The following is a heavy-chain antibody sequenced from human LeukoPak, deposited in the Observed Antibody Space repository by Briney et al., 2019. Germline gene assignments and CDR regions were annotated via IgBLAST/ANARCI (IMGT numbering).Heavy chain of an antibody. Sequence: GSSVKVSCKASGGTFSSYAISWVRQAPGQGLEWMGRIIPIFGTANYAQKFQGRVTITTDESTSTAYMGLSSLRSEDTAVYYCARDSYYDSSGPSFDYWGQGTLVTVSS. CDR3: ARDSYYDSSGPSFDY. V-gene: IGHV1-69*05. J-gene: IGHJ4*02. CDR2: IIPIFGTA. D-gene: IGHD3-22*01. CDR1: GGTFSSYA.